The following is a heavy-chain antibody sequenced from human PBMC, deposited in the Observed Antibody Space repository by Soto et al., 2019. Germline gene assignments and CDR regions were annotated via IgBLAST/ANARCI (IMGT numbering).Heavy chain of an antibody. D-gene: IGHD5-18*01. J-gene: IGHJ6*02. CDR1: GGSFSGYY. CDR2: INHSGST. CDR3: ARGGGGDTAMANYYYYYGMDV. V-gene: IGHV4-34*01. Sequence: PSETLSLTCAVYGGSFSGYYWSWIRQPPGKGLEWIGEINHSGSTNYNPSLKSRVTISVDTSKNQFSLKLSSVTAADTAVYYCARGGGGDTAMANYYYYYGMDVWGQGTTVTVSS.